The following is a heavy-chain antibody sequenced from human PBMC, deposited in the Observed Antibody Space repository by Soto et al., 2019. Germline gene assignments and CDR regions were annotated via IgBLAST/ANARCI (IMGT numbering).Heavy chain of an antibody. CDR2: IYTGGST. Sequence: EVQMVETGGGLSQPGGSLRLSCAVSGFIVSSKYMTWVRQAPGKGLEWVSVIYTGGSTHYAASARGRFTISRDSSKNTLYLQMNSLRAEDAAVYYCTTYTGYGMDVWGQRTTVTVSS. CDR3: TTYTGYGMDV. D-gene: IGHD3-16*01. J-gene: IGHJ6*02. V-gene: IGHV3-53*02. CDR1: GFIVSSKY.